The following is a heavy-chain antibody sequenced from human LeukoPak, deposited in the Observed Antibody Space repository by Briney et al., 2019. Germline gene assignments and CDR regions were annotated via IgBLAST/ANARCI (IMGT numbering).Heavy chain of an antibody. CDR3: ARHFYGSGTYYHFDY. CDR1: GYSFPSYG. V-gene: IGHV1-18*01. J-gene: IGHJ4*02. D-gene: IGHD3-10*01. CDR2: ISPYNDNT. Sequence: ASVTVSCKASGYSFPSYGISWVRQAPGQGPEWMGWISPYNDNTNYAQKLQGRATLTTDTSTSTAYMELRSPRSDDTAVYYCARHFYGSGTYYHFDYWGQGTLVTVSS.